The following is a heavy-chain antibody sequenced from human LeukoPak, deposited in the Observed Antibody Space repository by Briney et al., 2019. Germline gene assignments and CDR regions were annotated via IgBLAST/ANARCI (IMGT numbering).Heavy chain of an antibody. CDR3: ARDLGQYYDTSDNWFDP. V-gene: IGHV3-74*01. CDR2: INSDGSVT. Sequence: GGSLRLSCAASGFTFSSSWMHWVRQAPGKGLVWVSRINSDGSVTNYADSVKGRFTISRDNAKNTLNLQMNSLRAEDTAVYYCARDLGQYYDTSDNWFDPWGQGTLVTVSS. D-gene: IGHD3-22*01. CDR1: GFTFSSSW. J-gene: IGHJ5*02.